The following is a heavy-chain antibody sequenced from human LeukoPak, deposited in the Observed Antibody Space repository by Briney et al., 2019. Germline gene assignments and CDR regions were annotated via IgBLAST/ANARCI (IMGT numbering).Heavy chain of an antibody. V-gene: IGHV4-4*07. CDR1: GGSTSNYY. D-gene: IGHD2-8*02. J-gene: IGHJ4*02. CDR2: IYTSGST. Sequence: SETLSLTCTVSGGSTSNYYWSWIRQPAGEGLEWIGRIYTSGSTNYNPSLKSRVSISLEMSKNQFSLKLNSMTAADTALYYCARRNRYCTGDDCAHYDSWGQGTLVIVSS. CDR3: ARRNRYCTGDDCAHYDS.